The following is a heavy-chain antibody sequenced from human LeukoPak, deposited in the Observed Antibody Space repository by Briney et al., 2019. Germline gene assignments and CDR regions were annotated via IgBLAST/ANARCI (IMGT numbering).Heavy chain of an antibody. Sequence: ASVKVSCKASGYTFTSYGISWVRQAPGQGLEWMGWISAYNGNTNYAQKLQGRVTMTTDTSTSTAYMELRSLRSDDTAVYYCARERRSSGWTTFDYWGQGTLVTVSS. CDR3: ARERRSSGWTTFDY. CDR2: ISAYNGNT. V-gene: IGHV1-18*01. J-gene: IGHJ4*02. D-gene: IGHD6-19*01. CDR1: GYTFTSYG.